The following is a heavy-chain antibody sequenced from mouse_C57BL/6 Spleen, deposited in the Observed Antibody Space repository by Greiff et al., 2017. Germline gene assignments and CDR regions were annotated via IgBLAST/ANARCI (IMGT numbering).Heavy chain of an antibody. J-gene: IGHJ3*01. CDR2: INPGIGGT. CDR1: GYSFTGSY. V-gene: IGHV1-42*01. D-gene: IGHD2-13*01. Sequence: VQLKESGPELVKPGASVKISCKASGYSFTGSYMNWVKQSPDKSLEWIGEINPGIGGTTSNQKFKAKATLTVDQSSSTAYMQLKSLTSEDSAVFYCARAHCGDYGWFACRGQGALVTVAA. CDR3: ARAHCGDYGWFAC.